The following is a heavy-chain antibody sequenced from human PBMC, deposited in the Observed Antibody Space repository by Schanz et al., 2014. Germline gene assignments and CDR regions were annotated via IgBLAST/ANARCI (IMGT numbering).Heavy chain of an antibody. D-gene: IGHD4-4*01. CDR3: ARGHDYSPVEY. Sequence: QVQLQASGPRLVKPSQTLSLTCTVAGGSIKRGDTYWNWIRQQPGKGLEWIGYIYSGSSYFNPSLKSRVTITGDASKNQFSLTLSSVTVADTAVYYCARGHDYSPVEYWGQGVLVSVSS. J-gene: IGHJ4*02. CDR2: IYSGSS. V-gene: IGHV4-31*03. CDR1: GGSIKRGDTY.